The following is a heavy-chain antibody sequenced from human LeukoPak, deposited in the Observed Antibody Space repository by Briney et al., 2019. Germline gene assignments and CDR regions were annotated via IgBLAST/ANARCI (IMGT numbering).Heavy chain of an antibody. V-gene: IGHV3-64*01. J-gene: IGHJ4*02. Sequence: GGSLRLSCAGSGFTFSSYAMHWVRQAPGKGLEYVSGISSNGGSTYHANSVKGRFTISRDNSRNTLYLQMGSLRAEDMAVYYCAREYCTDGVCYKRFDYWGQGTLVTVSS. CDR3: AREYCTDGVCYKRFDY. CDR1: GFTFSSYA. D-gene: IGHD2-8*01. CDR2: ISSNGGST.